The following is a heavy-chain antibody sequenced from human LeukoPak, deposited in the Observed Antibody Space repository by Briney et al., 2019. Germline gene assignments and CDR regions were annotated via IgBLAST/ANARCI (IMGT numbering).Heavy chain of an antibody. J-gene: IGHJ6*04. CDR3: ARAATQELYGDYPNPYYYYYGMDV. CDR2: IYYSGST. CDR1: GGFISSYY. D-gene: IGHD4-17*01. Sequence: SETLSLTCTVSGGFISSYYWSWIRQPPGKGLEWIGYIYYSGSTNYSPSLKSRVTISVDTSKNQFSLKLSSVTAADTAVYYCARAATQELYGDYPNPYYYYYGMDVWGKGTTVTVSS. V-gene: IGHV4-59*01.